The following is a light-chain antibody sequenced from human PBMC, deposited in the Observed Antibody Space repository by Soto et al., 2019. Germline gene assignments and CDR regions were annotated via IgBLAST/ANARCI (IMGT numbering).Light chain of an antibody. Sequence: EIVLTQSPGTLSLSPGERATLSCRASQSVRSGYFAWYQQKPGQAPRLLIFAVSSRATGIPDRFSGSGSGTDFTLTISSLEPEDFAVYYCQQRSNWPITFGQGTRLEIK. CDR2: AVS. J-gene: IGKJ5*01. V-gene: IGKV3D-20*02. CDR1: QSVRSGY. CDR3: QQRSNWPIT.